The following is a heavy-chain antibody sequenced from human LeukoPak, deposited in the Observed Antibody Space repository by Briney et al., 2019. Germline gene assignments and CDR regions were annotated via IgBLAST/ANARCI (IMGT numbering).Heavy chain of an antibody. Sequence: SVKVSCKASGGTFSNSSINWVRQAPGQGLEWMGGIIPMFERQNDAQRFRDRATITADESSSTVYMELSSLRFDDTAVYYRARGMSTNRPTSRTGLAYWGQGTLVTVSS. J-gene: IGHJ4*02. V-gene: IGHV1-69*01. CDR1: GGTFSNSS. CDR2: IIPMFERQ. D-gene: IGHD7-27*01. CDR3: ARGMSTNRPTSRTGLAY.